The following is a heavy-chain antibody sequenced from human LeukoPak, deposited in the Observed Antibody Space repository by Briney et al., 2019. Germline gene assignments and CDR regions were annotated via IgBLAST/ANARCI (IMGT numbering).Heavy chain of an antibody. CDR1: GFTFSSYW. CDR2: IKQDGSEK. CDR3: ARAAWLVREGFDY. Sequence: GGSLRLSCAASGFTFSSYWMSWVRQAPGKGLEWVANIKQDGSEKYYVDSVKGRFTISRDNAKNSLYLQMNSLRAEDTAVYYCARAAWLVREGFDYWGQGTLVTVSS. D-gene: IGHD6-19*01. J-gene: IGHJ4*02. V-gene: IGHV3-7*01.